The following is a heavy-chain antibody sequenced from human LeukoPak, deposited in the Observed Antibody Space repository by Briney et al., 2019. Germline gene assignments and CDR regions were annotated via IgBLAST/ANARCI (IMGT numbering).Heavy chain of an antibody. CDR1: GYSISSGYY. Sequence: SETLSLTCTVSGYSISSGYYWGWIRQPPGKGLEWIGEIYHSGATNYKSSLKSRVTISMDKSKNQFSLNMNSVIAADTAVYYCARANRGTYLLYWGQGTLVTVSS. D-gene: IGHD1-26*01. CDR3: ARANRGTYLLY. J-gene: IGHJ4*02. V-gene: IGHV4-38-2*02. CDR2: IYHSGAT.